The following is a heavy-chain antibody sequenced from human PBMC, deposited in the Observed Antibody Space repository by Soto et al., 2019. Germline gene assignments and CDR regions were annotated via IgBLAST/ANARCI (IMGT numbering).Heavy chain of an antibody. CDR3: ARQGDPGGYYYYGMDV. CDR2: VIPIFGTA. Sequence: QVQLVQSGAEVKKPGSSVKVSCKASGGTFSSYAISWVRQAPGQGLEWMGGVIPIFGTADYAQKFQGRVTITADESTSTAYMELSSLRSEDTAVYYCARQGDPGGYYYYGMDVWGQGTTVTVSS. CDR1: GGTFSSYA. V-gene: IGHV1-69*12. J-gene: IGHJ6*02. D-gene: IGHD2-21*02.